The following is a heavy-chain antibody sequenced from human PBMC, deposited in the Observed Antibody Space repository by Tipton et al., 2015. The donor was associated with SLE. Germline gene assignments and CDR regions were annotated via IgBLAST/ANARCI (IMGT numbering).Heavy chain of an antibody. CDR1: GFSFSTYA. CDR3: AKYRGPVVNSWYFEY. J-gene: IGHJ4*02. Sequence: SLRLSCAASGFSFSTYAMSWVRQAPGKGLEWVSTLSGSGGSIYYADSVKGRFTISRDNSKNTLYLQVNSLRVEDTAVYYCAKYRGPVVNSWYFEYWGQGTLVTVSS. D-gene: IGHD6-13*01. V-gene: IGHV3-23*01. CDR2: LSGSGGSI.